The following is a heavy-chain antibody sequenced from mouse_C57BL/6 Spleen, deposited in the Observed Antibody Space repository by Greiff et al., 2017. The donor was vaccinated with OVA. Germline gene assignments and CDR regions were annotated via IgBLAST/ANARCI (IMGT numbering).Heavy chain of an antibody. Sequence: QVQLQQPGAELVKPGASVKLSCKASGYTFTSYWMHWVKQRPGQGLEWIGMIHPNSGSTKYNEKFKSKATLTVDKSSSTAYMQLSSLTSEDSAVYYCARGGDGYYRYFDVWGTGTTVTVSS. D-gene: IGHD2-3*01. CDR3: ARGGDGYYRYFDV. J-gene: IGHJ1*03. V-gene: IGHV1-64*01. CDR2: IHPNSGST. CDR1: GYTFTSYW.